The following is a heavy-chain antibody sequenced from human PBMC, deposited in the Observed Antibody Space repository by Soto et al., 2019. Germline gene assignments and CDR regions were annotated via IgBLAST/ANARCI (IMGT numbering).Heavy chain of an antibody. V-gene: IGHV3-7*01. CDR2: IKPDGSEK. J-gene: IGHJ5*02. D-gene: IGHD6-13*01. CDR1: GFTFSSYW. CDR3: ARLDGWSISLYSTFDP. Sequence: GGSLRLSCAASGFTFSSYWMSWVRQAPGKGLEWVANIKPDGSEKYYVDSVKGRFTVSRDNAKNSLYLQMNSLRAEDTAVYYCARLDGWSISLYSTFDPWCQGTLVTVSS.